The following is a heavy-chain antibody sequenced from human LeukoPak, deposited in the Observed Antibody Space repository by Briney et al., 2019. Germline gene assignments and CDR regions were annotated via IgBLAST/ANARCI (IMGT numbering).Heavy chain of an antibody. CDR1: GGTFSSYA. Sequence: SVKVSYKASGGTFSSYAISWVRQAPGQGLEWMGGIIPIFGTANYAQKFQGRVTITADESTSTAYMELSSLRSEDTAVYYCASRGTTVTSPNFDYWGQGTLVTVSS. J-gene: IGHJ4*02. D-gene: IGHD4-17*01. CDR3: ASRGTTVTSPNFDY. CDR2: IIPIFGTA. V-gene: IGHV1-69*13.